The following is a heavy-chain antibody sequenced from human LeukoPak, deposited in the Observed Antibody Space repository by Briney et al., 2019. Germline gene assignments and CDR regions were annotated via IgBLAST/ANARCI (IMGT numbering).Heavy chain of an antibody. Sequence: PGGSLRLSCAASEFTFSSYSMNWVRQAPGKGLEWVASISNTGTFIYYADSVKGRFTISRDNARNSLYLQMSSLRADDTALYYCAGEGRRLSFDHWGQGTLVTVSS. J-gene: IGHJ4*02. CDR1: EFTFSSYS. CDR3: AGEGRRLSFDH. V-gene: IGHV3-21*01. D-gene: IGHD2-15*01. CDR2: ISNTGTFI.